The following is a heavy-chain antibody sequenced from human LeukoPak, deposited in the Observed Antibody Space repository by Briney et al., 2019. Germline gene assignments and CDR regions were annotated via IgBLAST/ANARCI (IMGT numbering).Heavy chain of an antibody. J-gene: IGHJ4*02. Sequence: HGESLKISCKGSGYSFSSYWIGWVRQMPGKGLEWMGNIYPGDSDTRYSPSFQGQVTISADKSISTAYLQRSSLKASDTAMYYCASRRDGYNYLDSWGQGTLVTVSS. CDR3: ASRRDGYNYLDS. V-gene: IGHV5-51*01. CDR1: GYSFSSYW. D-gene: IGHD5-24*01. CDR2: IYPGDSDT.